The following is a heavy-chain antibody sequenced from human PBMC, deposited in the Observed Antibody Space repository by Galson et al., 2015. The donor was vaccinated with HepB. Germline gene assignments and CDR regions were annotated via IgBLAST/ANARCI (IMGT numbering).Heavy chain of an antibody. J-gene: IGHJ2*01. D-gene: IGHD2-15*01. Sequence: SLRLSCAPSGFTFSKYWMTWVRQAPGKGLEWVAIISYDGSNKFYGDSVKGRFTISRDNSKNTLSLQMNSLRAEDTAVYYCAKAKDTLMVVAAALDFWGRGTLVTVSS. CDR1: GFTFSKYW. CDR3: AKAKDTLMVVAAALDF. CDR2: ISYDGSNK. V-gene: IGHV3-30*18.